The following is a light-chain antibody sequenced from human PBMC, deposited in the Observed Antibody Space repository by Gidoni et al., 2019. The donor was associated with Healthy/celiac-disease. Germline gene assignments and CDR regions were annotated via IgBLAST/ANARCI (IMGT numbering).Light chain of an antibody. CDR2: GNS. CDR1: SSNIGAGYD. J-gene: IGLJ1*01. CDR3: QSYDSSLSVFYV. V-gene: IGLV1-40*01. Sequence: QSVLTQPPSGSGAPGQRVTISCTGSSSNIGAGYDVHWYQQLPGTAPKLLIYGNSNRPSGVPDRFSGSKSCTSASLAITGLQAEDEADYYCQSYDSSLSVFYVFGTGTKVTVL.